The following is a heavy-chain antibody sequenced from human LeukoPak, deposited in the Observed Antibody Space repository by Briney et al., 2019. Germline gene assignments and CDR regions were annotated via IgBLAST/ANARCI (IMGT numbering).Heavy chain of an antibody. J-gene: IGHJ3*02. Sequence: SETLSLTCAVYGGSFSGYYWSWIRQPPGKGLEWIGRIYTSGSTNYNPSLKSRVTMSVDTSKNQFSLKLSFVTAADTAVYYCAREGHTDAFDIWGQGTMVTVSS. V-gene: IGHV4-59*10. CDR2: IYTSGST. CDR1: GGSFSGYY. CDR3: AREGHTDAFDI.